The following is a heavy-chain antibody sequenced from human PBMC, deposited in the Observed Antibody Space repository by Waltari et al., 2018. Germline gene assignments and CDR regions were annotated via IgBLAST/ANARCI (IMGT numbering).Heavy chain of an antibody. V-gene: IGHV4-39*01. CDR1: GGSITTNYN. CDR3: GRIAFGDDGGYFQY. Sequence: QLQLQESGPGLVRPSETLSLTCTVSGGSITTNYNWAWIRQPPGKGLEWMGNMQYRGSTFYNPALMIRVTISLDTSKNQFSLTLTSVDAADTAVYFCGRIAFGDDGGYFQYWGQGTLVTVSS. J-gene: IGHJ1*01. CDR2: MQYRGST. D-gene: IGHD4-17*01.